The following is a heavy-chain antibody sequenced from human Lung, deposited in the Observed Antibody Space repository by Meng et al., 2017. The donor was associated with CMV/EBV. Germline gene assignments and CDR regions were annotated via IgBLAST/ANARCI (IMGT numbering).Heavy chain of an antibody. J-gene: IGHJ4*02. CDR2: INHSESN. V-gene: IGHV4-34*01. Sequence: VYGGSFSGYYWRWIRQPPGKRLEWIREINHSESNNYNPSLKGRVTISVDTSKNQFSLKLSSVTAADTAVYYCAKEGRNAGYNHFVSWGQGTLVTVSS. D-gene: IGHD5-24*01. CDR1: GGSFSGYY. CDR3: AKEGRNAGYNHFVS.